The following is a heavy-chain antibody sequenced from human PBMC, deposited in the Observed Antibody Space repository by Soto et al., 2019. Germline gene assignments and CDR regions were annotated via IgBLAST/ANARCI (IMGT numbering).Heavy chain of an antibody. Sequence: QVQLVQSGAEVKKPGSSVKVSCKASGGTFSSNPISWMRQAPGQGLEWVGGTIPTVGAGSYAQRFQGRVTITAAKSTKTAYGELSNLRPEDTAVYYCARRQSNGYNRYFDSWGQGTLVTVSS. CDR3: ARRQSNGYNRYFDS. V-gene: IGHV1-69*06. CDR2: TIPTVGAG. CDR1: GGTFSSNP. J-gene: IGHJ4*02. D-gene: IGHD5-12*01.